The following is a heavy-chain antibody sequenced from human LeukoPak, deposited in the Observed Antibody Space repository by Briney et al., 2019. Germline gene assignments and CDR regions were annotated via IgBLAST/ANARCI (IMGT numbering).Heavy chain of an antibody. CDR3: ARDLTRKAGYDYVWGSYRRDDY. J-gene: IGHJ4*02. Sequence: PGRSLRLSCAASGFTFSSYAMHWVRQAPGKGLEWVAVISYDGSNKYYADSVKGRFTISRGNSKNTLYLQMNSLRAEDTAVYYCARDLTRKAGYDYVWGSYRRDDYWGQGTLVTVSS. CDR1: GFTFSSYA. V-gene: IGHV3-30-3*01. D-gene: IGHD3-16*02. CDR2: ISYDGSNK.